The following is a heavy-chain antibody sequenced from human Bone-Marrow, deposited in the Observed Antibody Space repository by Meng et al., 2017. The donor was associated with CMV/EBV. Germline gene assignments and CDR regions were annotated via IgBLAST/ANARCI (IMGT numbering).Heavy chain of an antibody. CDR3: AREVSRWDDAFDI. D-gene: IGHD1-26*01. Sequence: ASGKVSCKASGYTFTGYYMHWVRQAPGQGLEWMGWINPNSGGTNYAQKFQGRVTMTRDTSISTAYMELSRLRSDDTAVYYCAREVSRWDDAFDIWGQGTMVTVSS. J-gene: IGHJ3*02. V-gene: IGHV1-2*02. CDR1: GYTFTGYY. CDR2: INPNSGGT.